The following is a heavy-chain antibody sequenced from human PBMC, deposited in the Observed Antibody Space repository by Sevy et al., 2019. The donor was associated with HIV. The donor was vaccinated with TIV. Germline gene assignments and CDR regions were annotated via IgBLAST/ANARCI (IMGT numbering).Heavy chain of an antibody. V-gene: IGHV4-39*01. CDR1: GGSISTSDFY. J-gene: IGHJ4*02. D-gene: IGHD2-15*01. CDR3: ARHCFASSYSAFDY. CDR2: IFNSGIT. Sequence: SETLSLTCTVSGGSISTSDFYWGWIRQSPGKGLEWIGSIFNSGITYYNPSLKSRVTISVGTSKNQFSLRVNSVTAADTAVYYCARHCFASSYSAFDYWGQGALVTVSS.